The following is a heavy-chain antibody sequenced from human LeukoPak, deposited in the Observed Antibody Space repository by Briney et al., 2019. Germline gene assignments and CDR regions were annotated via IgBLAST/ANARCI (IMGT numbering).Heavy chain of an antibody. Sequence: IPSETLSLTCTVSGGSISSYYWNWIRQPPGKGLEWIGYIYYSGNTNYNPSLKSRVTLSVDTSKNQFSLKLSSVTAADTAVYYCARTGYYGSGSYYNQGYFDVWGRGTLVTVSS. CDR2: IYYSGNT. CDR1: GGSISSYY. D-gene: IGHD3-10*01. CDR3: ARTGYYGSGSYYNQGYFDV. V-gene: IGHV4-59*08. J-gene: IGHJ2*01.